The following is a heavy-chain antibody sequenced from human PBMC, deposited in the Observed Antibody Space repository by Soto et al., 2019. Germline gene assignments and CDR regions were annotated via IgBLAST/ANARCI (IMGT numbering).Heavy chain of an antibody. CDR1: GGPFSSYA. CDR2: IIPIFGTA. Sequence: QVQLVQSGAEVKKPGSSVKVSCKASGGPFSSYAISWVRQAPGQGLEWMGGIIPIFGTANYAQKFQGRVKITADESTSTAYMELSSLRSEDTAVYYCARDLGYSSSWYSWFDPWGQGTLVTVSS. D-gene: IGHD6-13*01. V-gene: IGHV1-69*12. J-gene: IGHJ5*02. CDR3: ARDLGYSSSWYSWFDP.